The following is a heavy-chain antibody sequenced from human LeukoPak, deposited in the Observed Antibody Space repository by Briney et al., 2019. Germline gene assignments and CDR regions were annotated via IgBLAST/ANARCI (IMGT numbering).Heavy chain of an antibody. D-gene: IGHD2-15*01. V-gene: IGHV3-23*01. Sequence: GGSLSLSCVASGFTFGDYAMRWVGQAPGKGLELVSGIYGSEDETVYGDAVKGRFTISRDNSKDTLYLQMNSLRADDTAVYYCAKTPGYYDAWGQGALVTVSS. J-gene: IGHJ5*02. CDR1: GFTFGDYA. CDR3: AKTPGYYDA. CDR2: IYGSEDET.